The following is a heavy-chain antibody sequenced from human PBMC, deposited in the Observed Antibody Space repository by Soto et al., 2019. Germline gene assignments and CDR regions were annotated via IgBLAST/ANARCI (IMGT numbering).Heavy chain of an antibody. CDR1: GYTFTSYG. CDR3: ARVRVAVAGTRVGNWFDP. V-gene: IGHV1-18*04. Sequence: AASVKVSCKASGYTFTSYGISWVRQAPGQGLEWMGWISAYNGNTNYAQKLQGRVTMTTDTSTSTAYMELRSLRSDDTAVYYCARVRVAVAGTRVGNWFDPWGQGTLVTVSS. D-gene: IGHD6-19*01. CDR2: ISAYNGNT. J-gene: IGHJ5*02.